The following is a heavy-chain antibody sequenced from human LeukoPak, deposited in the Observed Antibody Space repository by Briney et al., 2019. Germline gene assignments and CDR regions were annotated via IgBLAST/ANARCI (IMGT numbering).Heavy chain of an antibody. Sequence: TVKVSCKASGGTFSSYAISWVRQAPGQGLEWMGRIIPIFGTANYAQKFQGRVTITTDESTSTAYMELSSLRSEDTAVYYCARDPGYDAFDIWGQGTMVTVSS. J-gene: IGHJ3*02. CDR3: ARDPGYDAFDI. CDR1: GGTFSSYA. CDR2: IIPIFGTA. D-gene: IGHD3-9*01. V-gene: IGHV1-69*05.